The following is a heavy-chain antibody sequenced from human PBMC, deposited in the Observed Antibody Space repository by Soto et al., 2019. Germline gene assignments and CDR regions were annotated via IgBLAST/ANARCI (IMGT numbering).Heavy chain of an antibody. V-gene: IGHV4-59*01. CDR2: IYYSGST. CDR3: ARDRGGHNAGFDY. Sequence: PSETLSLTCTVSGGSISTYYWSWIRQPPGKGLEWIGYIYYSGSTNYNPSLKSRVTMSIDTSKTQFSLKLSSVTAADTAVYYCARDRGGHNAGFDYWGQGALVTVSS. J-gene: IGHJ4*02. D-gene: IGHD2-15*01. CDR1: GGSISTYY.